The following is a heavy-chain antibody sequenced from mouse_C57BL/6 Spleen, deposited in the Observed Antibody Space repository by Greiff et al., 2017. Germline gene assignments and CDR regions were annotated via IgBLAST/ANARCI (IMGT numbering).Heavy chain of an antibody. Sequence: QVQLQQSGAELARPGASVKMSCTASGYTFTSYTMHWVKQRPGQGLEWIGYINPSSGYTKYHQKFKDKATLTADKSTSTAYMQLSSLTSEDTAVYYCARTYYGWYYFADWGQGTTLTVSS. J-gene: IGHJ2*01. V-gene: IGHV1-4*01. CDR3: ARTYYGWYYFAD. CDR2: INPSSGYT. D-gene: IGHD2-9*01. CDR1: GYTFTSYT.